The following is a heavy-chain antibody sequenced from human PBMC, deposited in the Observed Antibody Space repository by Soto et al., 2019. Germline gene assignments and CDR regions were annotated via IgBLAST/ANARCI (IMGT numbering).Heavy chain of an antibody. Sequence: SETLSLTCTVSGDSIGGVGYWSWIRQFPGRGLEWIGCISSSGSTYYNPALNNRISLSLDKSKNQFSLKLSSVTAADTAVYYCARDRSGYRRGAPYFDYWGQGTLVTVSS. J-gene: IGHJ4*02. D-gene: IGHD3-3*01. V-gene: IGHV4-31*03. CDR3: ARDRSGYRRGAPYFDY. CDR1: GDSIGGVGY. CDR2: ISSSGST.